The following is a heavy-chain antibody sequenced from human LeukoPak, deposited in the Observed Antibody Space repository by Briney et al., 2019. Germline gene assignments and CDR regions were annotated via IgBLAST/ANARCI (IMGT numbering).Heavy chain of an antibody. CDR3: ARAGGYSRALQY. V-gene: IGHV3-7*01. Sequence: GGSLRLSCAASGFTFSSYWMTWVRQAPGKGLECVATIKQDGSEKYYVDSVKGRITISRDNAKNSLYLQMNSLRAEDAAVYYCARAGGYSRALQYWGQGTPVTVSS. CDR1: GFTFSSYW. J-gene: IGHJ1*01. D-gene: IGHD5-18*01. CDR2: IKQDGSEK.